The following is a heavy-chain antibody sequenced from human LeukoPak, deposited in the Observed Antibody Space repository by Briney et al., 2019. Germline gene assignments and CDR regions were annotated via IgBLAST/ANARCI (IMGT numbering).Heavy chain of an antibody. D-gene: IGHD6-6*01. J-gene: IGHJ4*02. V-gene: IGHV3-11*04. CDR1: GFTFSDYY. Sequence: KPGGSLTLSCAASGFTFSDYYMSWIRQAAGKGLEWVSYISSSGSTIYYADSVKCRFTISRDNAKNSLYLQMNSLRAEDTAVYYCASRDSSSLFDYWGQGTLVTVSS. CDR3: ASRDSSSLFDY. CDR2: ISSSGSTI.